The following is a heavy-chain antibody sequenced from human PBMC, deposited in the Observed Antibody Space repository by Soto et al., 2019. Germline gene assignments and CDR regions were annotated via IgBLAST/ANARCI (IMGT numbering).Heavy chain of an antibody. V-gene: IGHV1-3*01. CDR2: INAGNGNT. J-gene: IGHJ4*02. CDR3: AGDRHWGDSSGNNPGYFDF. Sequence: QVQLVQSGAEVKKPGASVKVSCKASGDTFTSYAMHWVRQAPGQRLEWMGWINAGNGNTEYSQKFQGRVTITRDISAGTANRERSSRRSKAAAVYYWAGDRHWGDSSGNNPGYFDFWGQGTLVTVSS. D-gene: IGHD3-22*01. CDR1: GDTFTSYA.